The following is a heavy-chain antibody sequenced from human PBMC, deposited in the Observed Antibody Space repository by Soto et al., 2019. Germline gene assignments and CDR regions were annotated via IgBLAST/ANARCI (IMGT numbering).Heavy chain of an antibody. CDR2: IYTSGST. V-gene: IGHV4-4*07. Sequence: SETLSLTCTVSGGSISSYYWTWIRQPSGKGLEWIGRIYTSGSTNYNPSLKSRVTLSVDTSKNQFSLKLISVTAADTAVYYCARDLKFGQADYWGQGSQVTVSS. D-gene: IGHD3-10*01. CDR3: ARDLKFGQADY. CDR1: GGSISSYY. J-gene: IGHJ4*02.